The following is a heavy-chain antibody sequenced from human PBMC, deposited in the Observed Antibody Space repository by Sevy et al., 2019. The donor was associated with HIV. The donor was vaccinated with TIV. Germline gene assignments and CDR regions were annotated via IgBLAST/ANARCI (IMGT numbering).Heavy chain of an antibody. CDR3: AKVPAGGTTLYYYYYMDV. V-gene: IGHV3-30*02. CDR2: IRYDGSNK. D-gene: IGHD1-7*01. Sequence: GGSLRLSCAASGFTFSSYGMHWVRQAPGKGLEWVAFIRYDGSNKYYADSVKDRFTISRENSKNTLYLQMNSLRAEDTAVYYCAKVPAGGTTLYYYYYMDVWGKGTTVTVSS. J-gene: IGHJ6*03. CDR1: GFTFSSYG.